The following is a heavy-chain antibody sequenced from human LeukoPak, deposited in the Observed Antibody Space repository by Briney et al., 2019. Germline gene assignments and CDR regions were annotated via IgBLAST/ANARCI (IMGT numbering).Heavy chain of an antibody. V-gene: IGHV3-48*03. Sequence: PGGSLRLSCATSGFTFSSYEMNWVRQAPGKGLEWVSYISNGGSAIFYADSVKGRFTISRDNAKHSLYLQMNSLGAEDTAVYYCARAHTGYDYWGQGTLVTVSS. CDR2: ISNGGSAI. CDR1: GFTFSSYE. J-gene: IGHJ4*02. D-gene: IGHD5-12*01. CDR3: ARAHTGYDY.